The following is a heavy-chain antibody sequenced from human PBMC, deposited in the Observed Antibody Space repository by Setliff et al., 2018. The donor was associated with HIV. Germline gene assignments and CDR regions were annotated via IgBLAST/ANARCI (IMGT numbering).Heavy chain of an antibody. D-gene: IGHD1-26*01. CDR1: GYNFTSHW. V-gene: IGHV5-51*01. CDR2: IFPGDSDV. Sequence: GESLKISCKGSGYNFTSHWIGWVRQMPGRGLEWMAIIFPGDSDVRKSPSFQGQVTISADRSIDTAYLQWSSLKASDTAMYYCARFRYSGSYYVGDAFDIWGQGTMVTVSS. J-gene: IGHJ3*02. CDR3: ARFRYSGSYYVGDAFDI.